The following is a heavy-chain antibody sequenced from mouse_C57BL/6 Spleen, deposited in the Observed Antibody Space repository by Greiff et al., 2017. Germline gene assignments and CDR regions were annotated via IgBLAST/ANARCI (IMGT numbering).Heavy chain of an antibody. J-gene: IGHJ2*01. CDR1: GYAFSSSW. V-gene: IGHV1-82*01. D-gene: IGHD2-3*01. CDR3: ARGVTSYFDY. Sequence: QVQLKQSGPELVKPGASVKISCKASGYAFSSSWMNWVKQRPGKGLEWIGRIYPGDGDTNYNGKFKGKATLTADKSSSTAYMQLSSLTSEDSAVYFCARGVTSYFDYWGQGTTLTVSS. CDR2: IYPGDGDT.